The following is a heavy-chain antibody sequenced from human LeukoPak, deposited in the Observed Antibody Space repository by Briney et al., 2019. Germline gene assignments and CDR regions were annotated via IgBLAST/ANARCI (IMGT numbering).Heavy chain of an antibody. CDR1: GFTFSNYG. CDR3: VSHFFESGDY. V-gene: IGHV3-33*01. CDR2: IWYDGGNK. D-gene: IGHD3-3*01. Sequence: PGGSLRLSCAASGFTFSNYGMHWVRQAPGKGLEWVAVIWYDGGNKYYADSVKGRFTISRDNSKNTLYLQMNSLRAEDTAVYYCVSHFFESGDYWGQGTLVTVSS. J-gene: IGHJ4*02.